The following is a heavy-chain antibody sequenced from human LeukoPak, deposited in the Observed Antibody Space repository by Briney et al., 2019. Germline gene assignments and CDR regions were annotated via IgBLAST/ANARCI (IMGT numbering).Heavy chain of an antibody. Sequence: ASVKVSCKASGGTFSSYAISWVRQAPGQGLEWMGGIIPIFGTANYAQKFQGRVTITADESTSTAYMELSSLRSEDTAVYYCAREKAAAGPTPWFDPWGQGTLVTVSS. J-gene: IGHJ5*02. V-gene: IGHV1-69*13. CDR2: IIPIFGTA. CDR1: GGTFSSYA. CDR3: AREKAAAGPTPWFDP. D-gene: IGHD6-13*01.